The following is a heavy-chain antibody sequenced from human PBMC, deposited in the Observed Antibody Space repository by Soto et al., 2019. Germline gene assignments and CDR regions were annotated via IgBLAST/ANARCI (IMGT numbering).Heavy chain of an antibody. J-gene: IGHJ4*02. Sequence: GPEVKKPEASVKVSCKASGYTFSSSAISWVRQAPGQGPEWMGWISSSGVTNYAQNFQGRVTLTVDSSTTTAYMEVRSLSSADTAIYYCARDHGGYGTFDYWGQRTLVTVSS. CDR2: ISSSGVT. CDR3: ARDHGGYGTFDY. CDR1: GYTFSSSA. V-gene: IGHV1-18*04. D-gene: IGHD5-12*01.